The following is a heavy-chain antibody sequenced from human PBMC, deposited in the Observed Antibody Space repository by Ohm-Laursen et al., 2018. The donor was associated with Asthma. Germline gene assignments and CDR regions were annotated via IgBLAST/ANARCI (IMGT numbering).Heavy chain of an antibody. D-gene: IGHD2-8*01. Sequence: SLRLSCTASGFTFTSYDMYWVRQGPGKGLEFVAVLWDGGSNKYNADSVKGRFTISRDIAKNTLYLEMNSLRAEDTAVYYCVRDYCIDGFCSKAFDPWGQGTLVTVSS. CDR2: LWDGGSNK. CDR1: GFTFTSYD. J-gene: IGHJ5*02. V-gene: IGHV3-33*08. CDR3: VRDYCIDGFCSKAFDP.